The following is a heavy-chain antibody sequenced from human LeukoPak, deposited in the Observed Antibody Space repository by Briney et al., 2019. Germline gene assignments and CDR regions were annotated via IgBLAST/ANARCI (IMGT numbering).Heavy chain of an antibody. Sequence: GASVKVSCKASGYTFTSYDINWVRQATGQGLEWMGWMSPNSGNTGYAQKFQGRVTMTRNTSISTAYMELSSLRSEDTAVYYCARAERYFDWLQAKRYNWFDPWGQGTLVTVSS. V-gene: IGHV1-8*01. D-gene: IGHD3-9*01. CDR3: ARAERYFDWLQAKRYNWFDP. CDR2: MSPNSGNT. J-gene: IGHJ5*02. CDR1: GYTFTSYD.